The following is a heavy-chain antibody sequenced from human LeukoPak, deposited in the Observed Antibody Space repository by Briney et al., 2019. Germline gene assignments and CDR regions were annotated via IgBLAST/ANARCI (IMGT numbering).Heavy chain of an antibody. V-gene: IGHV4-34*01. CDR1: GGSFSGYY. CDR3: ALVIAAAGTFDY. Sequence: KPSETLSLTCAVYGGSFSGYYWSWIRQPPGKGLEWIEEINHSGSTNYNPSLKSRVTISVDTSKNQFSLKLSSVTAADTAVYYCALVIAAAGTFDYWGQGTLVTVSS. CDR2: INHSGST. J-gene: IGHJ4*02. D-gene: IGHD6-13*01.